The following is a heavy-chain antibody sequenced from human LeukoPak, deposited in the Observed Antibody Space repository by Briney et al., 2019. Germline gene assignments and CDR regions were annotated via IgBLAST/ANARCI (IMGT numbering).Heavy chain of an antibody. CDR2: ISAYNGNT. CDR1: GYTFTSYG. Sequence: ASVKVSCKASGYTFTSYGISWVRQAPGQGLEWMGWISAYNGNTNYAQKLQGRVTMTTDTSTSTAYMELRSLRSDDTAVYYCARVHVLRFLEWLSSRFDPWGQEPWSPSPQ. CDR3: ARVHVLRFLEWLSSRFDP. J-gene: IGHJ5*02. V-gene: IGHV1-18*01. D-gene: IGHD3-3*01.